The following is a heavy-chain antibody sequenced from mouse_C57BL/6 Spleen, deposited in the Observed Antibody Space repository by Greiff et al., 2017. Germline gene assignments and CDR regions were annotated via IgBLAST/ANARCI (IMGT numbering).Heavy chain of an antibody. CDR3: ARGPGSSYGYAMDY. D-gene: IGHD1-1*01. J-gene: IGHJ4*01. V-gene: IGHV1-4*01. CDR1: GYTFTSYT. CDR2: INPSSGYT. Sequence: QVQLQQSGAELARPGASVKMSCKASGYTFTSYTMHWVKQRPGQGLEWIGYINPSSGYTKYNQKFKDKATLTADKSSSTAYMQLSSLTSEDSAVYYCARGPGSSYGYAMDYWGQGTSVTVSS.